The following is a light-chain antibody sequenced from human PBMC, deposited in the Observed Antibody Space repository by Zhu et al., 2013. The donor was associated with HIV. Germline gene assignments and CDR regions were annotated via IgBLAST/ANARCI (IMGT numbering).Light chain of an antibody. CDR2: EDS. V-gene: IGLV3-1*01. CDR3: QAWDIRSAYV. Sequence: SYELTQPPSVSVSPGQTASITCSGDKLGDKYACWYQQKPGQSPVLVIYEDSKRPSGIPERFSGSNSGNTATLTISGTQAMDEGDYYCQAWDIRSAYVFGTGTKVTVL. J-gene: IGLJ1*01. CDR1: KLGDKY.